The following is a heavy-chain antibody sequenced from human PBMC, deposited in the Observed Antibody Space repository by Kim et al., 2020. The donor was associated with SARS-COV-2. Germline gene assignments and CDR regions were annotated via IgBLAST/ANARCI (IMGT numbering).Heavy chain of an antibody. CDR3: AKGGRGYAGYDSGLIGY. J-gene: IGHJ4*02. Sequence: VKGRFTISRDNAKNSLYLQMNSLRAEDTALYYCAKGGRGYAGYDSGLIGYWGQGTLVTVSS. V-gene: IGHV3-9*01. D-gene: IGHD5-12*01.